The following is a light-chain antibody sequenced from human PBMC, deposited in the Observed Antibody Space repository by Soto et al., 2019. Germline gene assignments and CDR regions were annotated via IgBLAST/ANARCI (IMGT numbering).Light chain of an antibody. Sequence: QSALTQPASVSGSPGQSISISCTGTSSDVGRYNFVSWYQQRPGKAPKLIIYDVANRPSRISNRFSGSKSGNTASLTISGLQAEDEADYYCSSYTGSTSLVYVFGTGTKLTVL. CDR2: DVA. J-gene: IGLJ1*01. CDR3: SSYTGSTSLVYV. CDR1: SSDVGRYNF. V-gene: IGLV2-14*03.